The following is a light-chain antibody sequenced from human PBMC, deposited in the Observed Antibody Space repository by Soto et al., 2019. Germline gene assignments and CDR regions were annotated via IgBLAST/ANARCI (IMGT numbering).Light chain of an antibody. V-gene: IGLV2-14*01. CDR3: SSYTSSSTQV. J-gene: IGLJ1*01. CDR2: DVS. Sequence: QSVLTQPASVSGSPGQSITISCTGTSSDVGGYNYVSWYQQHPGKAPKLMIYDVSNRPSGVSNRCSGSKSGNTASLTISGLQGEDEADYYCSSYTSSSTQVFGTGTKLTVL. CDR1: SSDVGGYNY.